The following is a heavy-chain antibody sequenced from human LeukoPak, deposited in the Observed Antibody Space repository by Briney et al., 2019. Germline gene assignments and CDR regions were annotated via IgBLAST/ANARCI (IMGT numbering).Heavy chain of an antibody. J-gene: IGHJ4*02. V-gene: IGHV4-34*01. CDR1: GGSFNGNF. D-gene: IGHD4-17*01. CDR3: ARRRSVTSHFDY. CDR2: INHSGST. Sequence: SETLSLTCAVFGGSFNGNFWSWIRQPPGKGLEWIGEINHSGSTNYIPSLKSRVTISVDTSKNQFSLRLSSVTAADTAVYYCARRRSVTSHFDYWGQGALVTVSS.